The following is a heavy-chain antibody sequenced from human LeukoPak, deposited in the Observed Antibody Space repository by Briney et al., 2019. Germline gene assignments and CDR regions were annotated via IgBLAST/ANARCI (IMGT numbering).Heavy chain of an antibody. CDR3: ARGRSYGNFEY. V-gene: IGHV3-74*01. J-gene: IGHJ4*02. D-gene: IGHD5-18*01. CDR1: GFTFSSYW. CDR2: INSDGSST. Sequence: GGSLRLSCAASGFTFSSYWMHWVRQGPGKGLVWVSRINSDGSSTSYADYVKGRFTISRGNAKNTLYLQMNSLRAEDTAVYYCARGRSYGNFEYWGQGTLVTVSS.